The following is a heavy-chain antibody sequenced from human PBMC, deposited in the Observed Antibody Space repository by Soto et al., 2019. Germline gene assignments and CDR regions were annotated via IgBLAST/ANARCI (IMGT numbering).Heavy chain of an antibody. D-gene: IGHD5-18*01. V-gene: IGHV4-34*01. Sequence: SETLSLTCAVYGGAFSVYYWSWIRQPPGKGLEWIGEINHSGSTNYNPSLKSRVTISVDTSKNQFSLKLSSVTAADTAVYYCARRGYSYGYYYYYGMDVWGQGTTVTVSS. J-gene: IGHJ6*02. CDR3: ARRGYSYGYYYYYGMDV. CDR1: GGAFSVYY. CDR2: INHSGST.